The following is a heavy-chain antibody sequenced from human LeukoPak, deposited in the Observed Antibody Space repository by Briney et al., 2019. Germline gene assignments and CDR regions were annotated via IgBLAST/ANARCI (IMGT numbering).Heavy chain of an antibody. Sequence: SETLSLTCTVSGGSISSSSYYWGWIRQPPGKGLEWIGSIYYSGSTYYDPSLKSRVTISVDTSKNQFSLKLSSVTAADTAVYYCARGVSYYDSSGYYDYWGQGTLVTVSS. J-gene: IGHJ4*02. CDR1: GGSISSSSYY. CDR3: ARGVSYYDSSGYYDY. D-gene: IGHD3-22*01. CDR2: IYYSGST. V-gene: IGHV4-39*07.